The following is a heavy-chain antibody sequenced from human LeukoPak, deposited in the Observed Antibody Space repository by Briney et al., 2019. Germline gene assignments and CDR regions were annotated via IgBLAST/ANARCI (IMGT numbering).Heavy chain of an antibody. CDR1: GGTFSSYA. V-gene: IGHV1-69*06. CDR3: ARDDTSGFDY. CDR2: IIPIFGTA. Sequence: ASVKVSCKASGGTFSSYAISWVRQAPGQGLEWMGGIIPIFGTANYARKFRGRVTITADKSTSTAYMELSSLRSEDTAVYYCARDDTSGFDYWGQGTLVTVSS. J-gene: IGHJ4*02. D-gene: IGHD6-19*01.